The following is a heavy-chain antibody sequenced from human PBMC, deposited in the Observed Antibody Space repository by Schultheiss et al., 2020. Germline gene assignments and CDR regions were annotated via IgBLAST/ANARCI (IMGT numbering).Heavy chain of an antibody. D-gene: IGHD3-3*01. J-gene: IGHJ6*02. V-gene: IGHV4-59*12. CDR2: IYYSGST. CDR1: GGSFSGYY. Sequence: SETLSLTCTVYGGSFSGYYWSWIRQPPGKGLEWIGYIYYSGSTNYNPSLKSRVTISVDTSKNQFSLRLTSVTAADTAVYYCARGPRIMENYYYGLDVWGQGTTVTVSS. CDR3: ARGPRIMENYYYGLDV.